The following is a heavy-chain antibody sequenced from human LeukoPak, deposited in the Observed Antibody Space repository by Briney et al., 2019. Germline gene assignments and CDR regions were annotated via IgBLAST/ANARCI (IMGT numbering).Heavy chain of an antibody. CDR1: GGTFSSYT. CDR3: ARDPITGVADNWFDP. J-gene: IGHJ5*02. V-gene: IGHV1-69*04. Sequence: ASVKVSCKASGGTFSSYTISWVRQAPGQGLEWMGRIIPILGIANYAQKFQGRVTITADKSTSTAYMELSSLRSEDTAVYYCARDPITGVADNWFDPWGQGTLVTVSS. CDR2: IIPILGIA.